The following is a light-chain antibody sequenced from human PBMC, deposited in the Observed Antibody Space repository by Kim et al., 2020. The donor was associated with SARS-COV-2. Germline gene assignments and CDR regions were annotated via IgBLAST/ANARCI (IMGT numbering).Light chain of an antibody. CDR3: QQYYLLPFT. J-gene: IGKJ3*01. CDR1: QDISDY. V-gene: IGKV1-33*01. CDR2: DAS. Sequence: ASVGDRVTITCQATQDISDYLNWYQQKPGKAPKLLIYDASNLETGVPSRFSGSGSGTDFTFTISSLQPEDIATYYCQQYYLLPFTFGPGSKVDIK.